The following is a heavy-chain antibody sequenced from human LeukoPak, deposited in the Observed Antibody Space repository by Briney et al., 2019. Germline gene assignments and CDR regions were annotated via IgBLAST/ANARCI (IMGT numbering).Heavy chain of an antibody. CDR2: ISSSGSTI. CDR3: AKLNTAMGTTIDY. V-gene: IGHV3-48*03. Sequence: GGSLRLSCAASGFTFSSYEMNWVRQAPGKGLEWVSYISSSGSTIYYADSVKGRFTISRDNSKNTLYLQMNSLRAEDTAVYYCAKLNTAMGTTIDYWGQGTLVTVSS. CDR1: GFTFSSYE. J-gene: IGHJ4*02. D-gene: IGHD5-18*01.